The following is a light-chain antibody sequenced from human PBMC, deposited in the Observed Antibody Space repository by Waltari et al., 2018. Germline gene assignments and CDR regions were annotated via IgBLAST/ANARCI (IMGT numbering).Light chain of an antibody. J-gene: IGLJ2*01. V-gene: IGLV1-47*01. Sequence: QSVLTQPPSASGTPGQRVTIPCSGRSSNIGSNYVYWYQQLPGTAPKLLIYRNNQRPSGVPDRFSGSKSGTSASLAISGLRSEDEADYYCAAWDDSLSGVLFGGGTKLTVL. CDR2: RNN. CDR1: SSNIGSNY. CDR3: AAWDDSLSGVL.